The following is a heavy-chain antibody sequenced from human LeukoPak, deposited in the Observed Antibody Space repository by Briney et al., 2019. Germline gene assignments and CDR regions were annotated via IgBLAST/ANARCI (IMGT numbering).Heavy chain of an antibody. CDR3: ARRVGGTSFRDY. Sequence: SETLSLTXTVSGYSISRSGYYWGWIRQPPGKGLEWIGNIYHSGSTYYNPSLESRVTISVDTSKDQFSLKLTSVTAADTAVYYCARRVGGTSFRDYWGQGTLVTVPS. J-gene: IGHJ4*02. D-gene: IGHD1-26*01. CDR1: GYSISRSGYY. V-gene: IGHV4-38-2*02. CDR2: IYHSGST.